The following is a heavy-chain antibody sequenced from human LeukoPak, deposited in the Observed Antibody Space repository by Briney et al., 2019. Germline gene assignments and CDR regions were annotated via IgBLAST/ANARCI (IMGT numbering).Heavy chain of an antibody. V-gene: IGHV4-34*01. Sequence: TSETLSLTCAVYGGSFSGYYWSWIRQPPGKGLEWIGEINHSGSTNYNPSLKSRVTISVDTSKNQFSLKLSSVTAADTAVYYCARPLTNSSGWYFDYWGQGTLVTVSS. CDR3: ARPLTNSSGWYFDY. CDR2: INHSGST. J-gene: IGHJ4*02. CDR1: GGSFSGYY. D-gene: IGHD6-19*01.